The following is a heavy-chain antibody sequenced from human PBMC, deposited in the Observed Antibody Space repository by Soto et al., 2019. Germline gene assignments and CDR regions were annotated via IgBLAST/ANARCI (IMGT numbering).Heavy chain of an antibody. CDR3: ARDKQIRYFDGATPYYNTVMDV. D-gene: IGHD3-9*01. V-gene: IGHV3-7*03. J-gene: IGHJ6*04. Sequence: VGSLRLSCAASGFTFNNFAMHWVRQAPVKVLEWVANIKQDGSEKCYVDSVKGRFTISRDNAKNSLYLQMNSLGAEDTAVYYCARDKQIRYFDGATPYYNTVMDVWGKGTTVPVPP. CDR2: IKQDGSEK. CDR1: GFTFNNFA.